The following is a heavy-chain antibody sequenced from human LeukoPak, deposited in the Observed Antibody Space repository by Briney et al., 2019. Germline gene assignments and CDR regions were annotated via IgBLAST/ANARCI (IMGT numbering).Heavy chain of an antibody. CDR2: IKYDEIEE. J-gene: IGHJ4*02. V-gene: IGHV3-7*03. CDR3: ARDTGALVTHFDY. CDR1: GFTFSSYW. D-gene: IGHD5-18*01. Sequence: GGSLRLSCAASGFTFSSYWMSWVRQAPGKGLEWVANIKYDEIEEYHVDSVKGRFTISRDNTKNSLYLQMNSLRVEDTAVYYCARDTGALVTHFDYWGQGTLVTVSS.